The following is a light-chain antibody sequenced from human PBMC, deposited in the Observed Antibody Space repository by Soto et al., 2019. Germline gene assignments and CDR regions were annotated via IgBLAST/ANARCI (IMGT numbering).Light chain of an antibody. V-gene: IGLV2-11*01. CDR1: SSDVGGYNY. Sequence: QSALTQPRSVSGSPGQSVTISRTGTSSDVGGYNYVSWYQQHPGKAPKLMIYDVSKRPSGVPDRFSGSNSGNTASLTISGLQAEDEADYYCCSYAGSYTFGVFGTGTKLTVL. J-gene: IGLJ1*01. CDR3: CSYAGSYTFGV. CDR2: DVS.